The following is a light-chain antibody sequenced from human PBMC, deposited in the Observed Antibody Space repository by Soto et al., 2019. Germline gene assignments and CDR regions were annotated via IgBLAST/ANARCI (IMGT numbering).Light chain of an antibody. CDR2: AAS. V-gene: IGKV1-12*01. CDR3: QQANSFPIT. CDR1: QGISNR. Sequence: DIQMTQSPSSVSASVGDRVTITCRASQGISNRLAWYQQKPGKAPELLIHAASSLQSGVPSRFSGSGSGTDFTLTISSLHPEDSAIYYCQQANSFPITFGQGTRLEIK. J-gene: IGKJ5*01.